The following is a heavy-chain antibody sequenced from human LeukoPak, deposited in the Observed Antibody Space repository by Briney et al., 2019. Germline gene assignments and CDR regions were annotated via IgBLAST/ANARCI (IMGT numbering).Heavy chain of an antibody. V-gene: IGHV4-30-4*08. CDR3: ARAEYSGSYYDWFDP. D-gene: IGHD1-26*01. J-gene: IGHJ5*02. CDR2: IYYSGST. CDR1: GGSISSGDYY. Sequence: SQTLSLTCTVSGGSISSGDYYWSWICQPPGKGLEWIGYIYYSGSTYYNPSLKSRVTISVDTSKNQFSLKLSSVTAADTAVYYCARAEYSGSYYDWFDPWGQGTLVTVSS.